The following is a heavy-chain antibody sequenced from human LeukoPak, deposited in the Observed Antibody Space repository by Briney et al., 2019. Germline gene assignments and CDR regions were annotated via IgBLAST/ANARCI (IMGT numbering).Heavy chain of an antibody. CDR3: AGFSVTIFGVVSPFDP. CDR2: IYYSGST. V-gene: IGHV4-39*07. J-gene: IGHJ5*02. Sequence: PSETLSLTCTVSGGSISSSGYYWGWIRQPPGKGLEWIGSIYYSGSTYYNPSLKSRVTISVDTSKNQFSLKLSSVTAADTAVYYCAGFSVTIFGVVSPFDPWGQGTLVTVSS. CDR1: GGSISSSGYY. D-gene: IGHD3-3*01.